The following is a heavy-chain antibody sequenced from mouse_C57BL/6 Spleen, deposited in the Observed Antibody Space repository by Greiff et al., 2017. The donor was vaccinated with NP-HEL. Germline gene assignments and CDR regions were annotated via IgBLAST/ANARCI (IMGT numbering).Heavy chain of an antibody. Sequence: VKLMESGPGLVQPSQSLSITCTVSGFSLTSYGVHWVRQSPGKGLEWLGVIWRGGSTDYNAAFMSRLSITKDNSKSQVFFKMNSLQADDTAIYYWAKNDGSGYPVCWGQGTSVTVSS. J-gene: IGHJ4*01. CDR2: IWRGGST. CDR1: GFSLTSYG. V-gene: IGHV2-5*01. CDR3: AKNDGSGYPVC. D-gene: IGHD3-2*02.